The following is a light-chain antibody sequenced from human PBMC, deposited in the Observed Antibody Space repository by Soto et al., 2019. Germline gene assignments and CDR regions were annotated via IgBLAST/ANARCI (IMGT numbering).Light chain of an antibody. CDR1: QGIRSA. CDR3: LLDYAYFWA. Sequence: AIQVTQSPSSLSASVGDRVTITCRTSQGIRSALGWYQQKPGKVPTLLIYAASTLQSGVPSRFSGSGSGRDFTLTISSLQPEDFATYYCLLDYAYFWAFGQGTKVDIK. J-gene: IGKJ1*01. CDR2: AAS. V-gene: IGKV1-6*01.